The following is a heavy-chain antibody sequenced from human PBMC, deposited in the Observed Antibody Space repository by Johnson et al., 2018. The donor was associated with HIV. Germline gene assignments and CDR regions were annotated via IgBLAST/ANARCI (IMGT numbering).Heavy chain of an antibody. CDR2: ISYDGSNK. CDR3: AKGGTRYTPGDGFDV. V-gene: IGHV3-30*04. J-gene: IGHJ3*01. Sequence: VQLVESGGALVQPGGSLRLSCAASGFTFSSYEMNWVRQAPGKGLEWVAVISYDGSNKYYADSVKGRFTISRDSSKNTLYLQMNSLRTEDTAVYYCAKGGTRYTPGDGFDVWGQGTMVTVSS. CDR1: GFTFSSYE. D-gene: IGHD1-14*01.